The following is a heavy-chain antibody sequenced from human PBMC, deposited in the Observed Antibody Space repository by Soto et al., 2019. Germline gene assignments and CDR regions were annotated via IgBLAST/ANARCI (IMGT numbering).Heavy chain of an antibody. CDR2: IYYSGST. CDR3: ARRYNWFDP. J-gene: IGHJ5*02. CDR1: GGSIISSSYH. V-gene: IGHV4-39*01. Sequence: PSETLSLTCTVSGGSIISSSYHWGWIRQPPGKGLEWIGSIYYSGSTYYNPSLKSRVTISVDTSKNQISLKLSSVTAADTAVYNCARRYNWFDPWGQGTLVTVSS.